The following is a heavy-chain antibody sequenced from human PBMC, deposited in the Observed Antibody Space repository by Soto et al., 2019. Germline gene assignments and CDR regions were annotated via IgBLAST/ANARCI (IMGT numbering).Heavy chain of an antibody. CDR3: RRSSRYSTDV. Sequence: TSETLSLTCTVSGASIRSSAYWGWIRQPPGKGLEWIGSIYSIGNTYYNPSLKSGVTISADTSKNQFSLNLISVTAADTAVYYCRRSSRYSTDVWGQGITATVS. J-gene: IGHJ6*02. V-gene: IGHV4-39*01. D-gene: IGHD6-19*01. CDR2: IYSIGNT. CDR1: GASIRSSAY.